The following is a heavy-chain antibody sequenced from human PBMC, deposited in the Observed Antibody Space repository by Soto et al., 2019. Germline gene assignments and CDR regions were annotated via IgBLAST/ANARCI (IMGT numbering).Heavy chain of an antibody. V-gene: IGHV1-18*01. D-gene: IGHD3-22*01. CDR1: GYTFTRNG. CDR3: VKDRDSNSWPSRDV. CDR2: ISPKSGSI. J-gene: IGHJ6*02. Sequence: GASVKISCKTSGYTFTRNGISWVRQAPGQGLEWRGWISPKSGSIKYEQKLQGRVIMTTDISTSTAYMEVRSLRSDDTAVYYCVKDRDSNSWPSRDVWGPGTTVTVSS.